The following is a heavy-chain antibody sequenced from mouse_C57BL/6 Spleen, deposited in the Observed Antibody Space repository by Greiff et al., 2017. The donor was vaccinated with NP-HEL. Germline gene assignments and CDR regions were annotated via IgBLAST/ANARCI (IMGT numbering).Heavy chain of an antibody. CDR3: ARGGDYDTFDY. V-gene: IGHV3-6*01. J-gene: IGHJ2*01. CDR1: GYSITSGYY. CDR2: ISYDGSN. D-gene: IGHD2-4*01. Sequence: VQLKESGPGLVKPSQSLSLTCSVTGYSITSGYYWNWIRQFPGNKLEWMGYISYDGSNKYNPSLKNRISITRDTSKNQFFLKLNSVTTEDTATYYCARGGDYDTFDYWGQGTTLTVSS.